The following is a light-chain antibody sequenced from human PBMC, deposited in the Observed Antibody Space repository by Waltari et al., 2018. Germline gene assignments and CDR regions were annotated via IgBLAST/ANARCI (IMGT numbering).Light chain of an antibody. CDR1: QSVRKY. Sequence: EIVLTQSTGTLSLSPGERATLSCRASQSVRKYLAWYQQKPGQAPRLLIYETSISATGIPDRFSGSGFGTDFSLTISSLDPEDFAVYFCQKYDRLPATFGQGTRVEIK. CDR3: QKYDRLPAT. J-gene: IGKJ1*01. CDR2: ETS. V-gene: IGKV3-20*01.